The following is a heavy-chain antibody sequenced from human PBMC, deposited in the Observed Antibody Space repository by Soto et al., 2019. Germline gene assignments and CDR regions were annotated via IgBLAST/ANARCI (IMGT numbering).Heavy chain of an antibody. CDR3: ARVVSGSYLDY. CDR2: IYYSGTT. D-gene: IGHD1-26*01. J-gene: IGHJ4*02. V-gene: IGHV4-31*03. Sequence: QVQLQESGPGLVKASQTLSLTCTVSGGIITTGGHFWSWIRQYPGKGLEWIGYIYYSGTTHYNPSLKSRVTISIDTSKNQFSLNLSSVTAADTAVYYCARVVSGSYLDYWGQGTLVTVSS. CDR1: GGIITTGGHF.